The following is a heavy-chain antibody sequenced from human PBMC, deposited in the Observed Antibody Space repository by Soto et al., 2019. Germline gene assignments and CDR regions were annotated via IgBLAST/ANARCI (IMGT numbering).Heavy chain of an antibody. Sequence: QVQLQESGPGLVKPSQTLSLTCTVSGDSISSDNYYCSWIRQHPGKGLEWIGYISYSGSTHYNPSLKSRVTISVDTSKNQFSLKLSSVTAADTAVYYCARLTTGYCSGGSCPPPYWGQGTLVTVSS. CDR2: ISYSGST. CDR3: ARLTTGYCSGGSCPPPY. CDR1: GDSISSDNYY. V-gene: IGHV4-31*03. J-gene: IGHJ4*02. D-gene: IGHD2-15*01.